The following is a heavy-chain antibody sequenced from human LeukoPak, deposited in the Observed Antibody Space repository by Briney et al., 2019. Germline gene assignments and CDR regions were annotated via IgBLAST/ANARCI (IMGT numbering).Heavy chain of an antibody. CDR2: IWYDGSNR. J-gene: IGHJ4*02. CDR3: ARAKGVSTGYRPTDY. D-gene: IGHD3-22*01. V-gene: IGHV3-33*01. Sequence: GNSLRLSCAASGFTFSSSGMHWVRQAPGKELEWVAVIWYDGSNRYYADPVKGRFTVSRDNSKNTLYLQMNSLRAEDTAVYYCARAKGVSTGYRPTDYWGQGTLVTVSS. CDR1: GFTFSSSG.